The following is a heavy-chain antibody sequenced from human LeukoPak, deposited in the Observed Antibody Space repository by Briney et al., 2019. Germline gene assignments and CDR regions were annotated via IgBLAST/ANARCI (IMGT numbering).Heavy chain of an antibody. CDR2: ISWNSGSI. Sequence: GGSLRLFCAASGFTFDDYAMHWVRQAPGKGLEYVSGISWNSGSIGYADSVKGRFTISRDNAKNCLYLQMNSLRAEDTALYYCAKGYSGWYNYFDYWGQGTLVTVSS. J-gene: IGHJ4*02. CDR1: GFTFDDYA. V-gene: IGHV3-9*01. CDR3: AKGYSGWYNYFDY. D-gene: IGHD6-19*01.